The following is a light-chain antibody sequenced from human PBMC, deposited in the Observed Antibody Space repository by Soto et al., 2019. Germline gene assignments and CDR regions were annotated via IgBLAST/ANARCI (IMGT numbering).Light chain of an antibody. CDR3: SSQAVSSTLV. CDR2: DVS. Sequence: QSALTQPASESGSPGQSITISCTGSSSDIGGYNYVSWYQQHPGKAPKLMIYDVSNRPSGVSNRFSGSKSDNTASLTISGLQAEDEADYYCSSQAVSSTLVFGGGTKVTVL. V-gene: IGLV2-14*01. J-gene: IGLJ2*01. CDR1: SSDIGGYNY.